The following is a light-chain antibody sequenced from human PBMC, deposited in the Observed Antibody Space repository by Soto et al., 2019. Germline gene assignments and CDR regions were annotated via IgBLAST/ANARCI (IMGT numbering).Light chain of an antibody. CDR2: EVT. CDR3: QSYDSSLSGWV. V-gene: IGLV2-14*01. J-gene: IGLJ3*02. CDR1: SSDIGGYNY. Sequence: QSVLTQPASVSGSPGQSITISCTGGSSDIGGYNYVSWFQQHPGKAPKLMIYEVTNRPSGVSNRFSGSKSGTSASLAITGLQAEDEADYYCQSYDSSLSGWVFGGGTKLTVL.